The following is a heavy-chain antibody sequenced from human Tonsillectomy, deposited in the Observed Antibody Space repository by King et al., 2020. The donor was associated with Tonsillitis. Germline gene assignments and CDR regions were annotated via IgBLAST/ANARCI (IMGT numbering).Heavy chain of an antibody. J-gene: IGHJ5*02. D-gene: IGHD6-13*01. CDR2: IYYSGST. Sequence: VQLQESGPGLVKPSETLSLTCTVSGGSISSYYWSWIRQPPGKGLEWIGYIYYSGSTNYNPSLKSRVTISVDTSKNQFSLKLSSVTAADTAVYYCARDSRQQLAGGWFDPWGKGTLVTVSS. V-gene: IGHV4-59*01. CDR1: GGSISSYY. CDR3: ARDSRQQLAGGWFDP.